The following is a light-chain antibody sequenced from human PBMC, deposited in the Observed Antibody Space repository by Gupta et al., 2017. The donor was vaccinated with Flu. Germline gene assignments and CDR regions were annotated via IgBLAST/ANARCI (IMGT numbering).Light chain of an antibody. CDR2: GAS. J-gene: IGKJ2*01. CDR1: QSVKNKL. CDR3: HHKRISLFT. V-gene: IGKV3-20*01. Sequence: GTLYLSPGERATRSCRASQSVKNKLLTWYQQKPGQAPRLLIYGASSRANGFPDRFSGSGSGTEFTLTISRREPEDFAVYYCHHKRISLFTFGQGTKLEIK.